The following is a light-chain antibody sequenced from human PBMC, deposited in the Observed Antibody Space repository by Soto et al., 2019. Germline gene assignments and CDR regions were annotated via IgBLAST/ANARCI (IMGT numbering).Light chain of an antibody. Sequence: DIQMTQSPSTLSASLGDRDTLACGASQSISSWLAWYQQKPGKAPKLLIYDASSLESGVPSRFRGSGSGTEFTLTISSLKPDNFETYYCQQYKRYLWTFGQGTKVDIK. CDR3: QQYKRYLWT. CDR1: QSISSW. CDR2: DAS. V-gene: IGKV1-5*01. J-gene: IGKJ1*01.